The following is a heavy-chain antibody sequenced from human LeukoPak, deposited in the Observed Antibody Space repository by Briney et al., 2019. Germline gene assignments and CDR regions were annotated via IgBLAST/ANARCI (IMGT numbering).Heavy chain of an antibody. CDR1: GFTFSSYG. D-gene: IGHD6-19*01. V-gene: IGHV3-30*18. Sequence: GGSLRLSCAASGFTFSSYGMHWVRQAPGKGLEWVAVISYDGSNKYYADSVKGRFTISRDNSKNTLYLQMNNLRAEDTAVYYCAKVKLAVAGTGSGDYWGQGTLVTVSS. CDR3: AKVKLAVAGTGSGDY. J-gene: IGHJ4*02. CDR2: ISYDGSNK.